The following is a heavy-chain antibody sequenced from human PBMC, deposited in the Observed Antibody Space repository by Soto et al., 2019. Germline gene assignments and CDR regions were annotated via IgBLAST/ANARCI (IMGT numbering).Heavy chain of an antibody. CDR3: AHSSSSWYHLRPDY. J-gene: IGHJ4*02. V-gene: IGHV2-5*02. CDR2: IYWDDDK. D-gene: IGHD6-13*01. Sequence: QITLKESGPTLVKPTQTLTLTCTFSGFSLSTSGVGVGWIRQPPGKALEWLALIYWDDDKRYSPSLKSRLTITKDTSKXXXVXTMTXMXPVDXXTYYCAHSSSSWYHLRPDYWGQGTLVTVSS. CDR1: GFSLSTSGVG.